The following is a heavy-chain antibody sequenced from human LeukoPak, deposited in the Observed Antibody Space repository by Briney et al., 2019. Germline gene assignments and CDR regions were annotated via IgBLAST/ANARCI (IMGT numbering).Heavy chain of an antibody. CDR3: ARDQNEGYGDYFYYFDY. D-gene: IGHD4-17*01. J-gene: IGHJ4*02. Sequence: GRPLPPSAAASGFTSSSSGMHWSRKAQGKGRGGLAVSWYDGSNKYSVDSVNGRFTISRDNSKNTLYLQMNSLSAEDTAVYYCARDQNEGYGDYFYYFDYWGQGTLVTVSS. CDR2: SWYDGSNK. CDR1: GFTSSSSG. V-gene: IGHV3-33*01.